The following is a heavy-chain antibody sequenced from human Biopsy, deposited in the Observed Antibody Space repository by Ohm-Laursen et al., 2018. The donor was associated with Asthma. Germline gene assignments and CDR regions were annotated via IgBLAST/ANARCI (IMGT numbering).Heavy chain of an antibody. J-gene: IGHJ3*02. CDR1: GFTFSGYG. CDR2: VSSDGHNK. D-gene: IGHD3-22*01. CDR3: ARQSGQDYGDSSGFDI. Sequence: SLRPSCAASGFTFSGYGMHWVRQGPGKGLEWVALVSSDGHNKYYEDSVKGRFTISRDNSRNRLYLQINRLTVEDSAVYFCARQSGQDYGDSSGFDIWGQGAKVAVSS. V-gene: IGHV3-30*03.